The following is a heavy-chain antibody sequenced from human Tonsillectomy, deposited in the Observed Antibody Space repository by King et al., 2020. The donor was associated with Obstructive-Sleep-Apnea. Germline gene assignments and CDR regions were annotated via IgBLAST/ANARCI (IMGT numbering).Heavy chain of an antibody. CDR1: GGTFSNYA. D-gene: IGHD1-26*01. Sequence: QVQLVESGAEMKKPGSSVKVSCKASGGTFSNYAIIWVRQAPGQGLEWMGGIIPILGVANHAQKFQGRVTIAADKSTNTSYMEMSSLTSEDTAVYYCARYVVGKVGATVGATAPPEYYFHYWGQGTLVTVPS. CDR2: IIPILGVA. CDR3: ARYVVGKVGATVGATAPPEYYFHY. J-gene: IGHJ4*02. V-gene: IGHV1-69*09.